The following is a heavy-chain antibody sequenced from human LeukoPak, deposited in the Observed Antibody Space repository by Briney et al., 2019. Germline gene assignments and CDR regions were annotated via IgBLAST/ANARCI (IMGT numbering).Heavy chain of an antibody. Sequence: SETLSLTCAVSGYSISSGYYWGWIRQPPGKGLEWIGSIYHSGSTYYNPSLKSRVTISVDTSKNQFSLKLSSVTAADTAVYYCARQRFQIVVVPATITTVDYYYYMDVWGKGTTVTVSS. CDR3: ARQRFQIVVVPATITTVDYYYYMDV. D-gene: IGHD2-2*01. CDR2: IYHSGST. CDR1: GYSISSGYY. V-gene: IGHV4-38-2*01. J-gene: IGHJ6*03.